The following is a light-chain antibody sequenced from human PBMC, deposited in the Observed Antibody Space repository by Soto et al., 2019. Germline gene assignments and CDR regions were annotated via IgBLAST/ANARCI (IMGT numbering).Light chain of an antibody. CDR2: EDN. CDR3: QSYDRNNVNVV. Sequence: NFMLTQPHSVSESPGKTVTISCTGSSGSIGSDNVQWFQQRPGSAPTTVIFEDNQRPSGVSDRFSGSVDSSSNSASLTISGLQTEDEADYYCQSYDRNNVNVVFGGGTKLTVL. CDR1: SGSIGSDN. J-gene: IGLJ2*01. V-gene: IGLV6-57*02.